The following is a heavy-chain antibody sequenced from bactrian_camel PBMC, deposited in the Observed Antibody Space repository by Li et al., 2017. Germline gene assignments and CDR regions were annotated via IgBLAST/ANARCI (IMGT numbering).Heavy chain of an antibody. V-gene: IGHV3S1*01. Sequence: HVQLVESGGGSVQPGGSLRLSCLASGFTLSDYWMHWVRQGPGKGLEWVSSISTGGGTTYYGDSVQGRFTISRDNAKNTVYPQMNSLKPEDTAMYYCTGDRGLAVPAGSFGYWAQGTQVTVS. J-gene: IGHJ6*01. D-gene: IGHD6*01. CDR3: TGDRGLAVPAGSFGY. CDR2: ISTGGGTT. CDR1: GFTLSDYW.